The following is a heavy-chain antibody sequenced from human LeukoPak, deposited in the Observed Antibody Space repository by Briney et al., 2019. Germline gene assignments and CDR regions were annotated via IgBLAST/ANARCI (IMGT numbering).Heavy chain of an antibody. CDR3: ARDSEIVGGDY. D-gene: IGHD5-12*01. CDR1: GFTFSSYS. J-gene: IGHJ4*02. Sequence: GGSLRLSCAASGFTFSSYSMNWVRQAPGKGREWVSYISSSSSTIYYADSVKGRFTISRDNAKNSLYLQMNSLRAEDTAVYYCARDSEIVGGDYWGQGTLVTVSS. CDR2: ISSSSSTI. V-gene: IGHV3-48*04.